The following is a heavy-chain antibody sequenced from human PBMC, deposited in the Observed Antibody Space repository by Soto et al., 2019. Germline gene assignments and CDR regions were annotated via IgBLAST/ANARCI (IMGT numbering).Heavy chain of an antibody. J-gene: IGHJ6*02. CDR3: ARSIRDYDCWSAPFYYYYYGMDV. D-gene: IGHD3-3*01. CDR2: IIPIFGTA. V-gene: IGHV1-69*01. CDR1: GGTFSSYA. Sequence: QVQLVQSGAEVKKPGSSVKVSCKASGGTFSSYAISWVRQAPGQGLEWMGGIIPIFGTANYAQKLQGRITITADESTSTAYLELSSLRSEDTAVYYCARSIRDYDCWSAPFYYYYYGMDVWGQGTTVTVSS.